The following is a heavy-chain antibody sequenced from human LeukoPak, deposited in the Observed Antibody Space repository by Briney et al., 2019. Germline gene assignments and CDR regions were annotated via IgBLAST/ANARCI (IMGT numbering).Heavy chain of an antibody. CDR1: GLTLSNYW. D-gene: IGHD3-16*01. V-gene: IGHV3-7*03. Sequence: PGGSLRLSCTASGLTLSNYWMIWVRQAPGKGLQWVAKIKQDGSEKYYVDSVKGRFTISRDNAENSLYLQMNSLRVEDTAVYYCARGGGLDVWGQGATVTVSS. CDR2: IKQDGSEK. CDR3: ARGGGLDV. J-gene: IGHJ6*02.